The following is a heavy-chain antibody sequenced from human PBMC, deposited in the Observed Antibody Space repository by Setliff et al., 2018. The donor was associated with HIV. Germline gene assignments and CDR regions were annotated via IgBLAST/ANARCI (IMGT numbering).Heavy chain of an antibody. J-gene: IGHJ4*02. CDR2: IDHSGST. D-gene: IGHD3-10*01. CDR1: GGSFNDYY. CDR3: ARGLNYYGSGSYLPRGY. Sequence: SETLSLTCAVYGGSFNDYYWTWIRQPPGKGLEWIGEIDHSGSTKYHASLKSRVTISIDTSKNQISLKLSSVTAADTAVYYCARGLNYYGSGSYLPRGYWGQGTLVTVSS. V-gene: IGHV4-34*01.